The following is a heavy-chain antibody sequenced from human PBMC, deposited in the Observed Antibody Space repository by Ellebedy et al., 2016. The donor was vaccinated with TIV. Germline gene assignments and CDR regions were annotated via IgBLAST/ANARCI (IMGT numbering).Heavy chain of an antibody. CDR3: ARDESSSGWYFDY. Sequence: GESLKISCAASGFTFSSYGMHWVRQAPGKGLEWVAVIWYDGSNKYYADSVKGRFTISRDNSKNTLYLQMNSLRAEDTAVYYCARDESSSGWYFDYWGQGTLVTVSS. CDR2: IWYDGSNK. CDR1: GFTFSSYG. D-gene: IGHD6-19*01. J-gene: IGHJ4*02. V-gene: IGHV3-33*08.